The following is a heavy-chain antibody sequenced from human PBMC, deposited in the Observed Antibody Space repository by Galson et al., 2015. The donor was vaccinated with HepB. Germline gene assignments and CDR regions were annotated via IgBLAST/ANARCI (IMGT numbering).Heavy chain of an antibody. J-gene: IGHJ6*03. CDR3: AREDEGGAAAAHYYYYMDV. V-gene: IGHV1-2*06. Sequence: SVKVSCKASGGTFSSYGINWVRQAPGQGLEWMGRINPNSGGTNYAQKFQGRVTMTRDTSISTAYMELSRLGSDDTAVYYCAREDEGGAAAAHYYYYMDVWGKGTTVTVSS. CDR2: INPNSGGT. D-gene: IGHD6-13*01. CDR1: GGTFSSYG.